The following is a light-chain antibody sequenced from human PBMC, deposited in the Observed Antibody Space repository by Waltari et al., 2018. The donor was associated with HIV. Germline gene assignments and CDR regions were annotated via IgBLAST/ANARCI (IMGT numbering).Light chain of an antibody. Sequence: QSALTQPASESGSPGQSITISCTGTSSDVGSYNLVSWYQQHPGKAPKLMIYEVSKRPSGVSNRLSGSKSGNTASLTISGLQAEDEADYYCCSYAGNSNVFGTGTKVTVL. CDR3: CSYAGNSNV. CDR2: EVS. J-gene: IGLJ1*01. CDR1: SSDVGSYNL. V-gene: IGLV2-23*02.